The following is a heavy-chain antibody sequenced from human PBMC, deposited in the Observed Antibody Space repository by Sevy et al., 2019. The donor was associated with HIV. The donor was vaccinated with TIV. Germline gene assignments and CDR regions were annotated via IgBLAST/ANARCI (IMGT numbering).Heavy chain of an antibody. V-gene: IGHV3-23*01. CDR3: AGRKVGDFWSGSIRGPWAGGPLFDY. CDR2: ISHSGDST. J-gene: IGHJ4*02. D-gene: IGHD3-3*01. CDR1: GFTFSSYA. Sequence: GGSLRLSCTSSGFTFSSYAMNWVRQAPGKGLEWVSTISHSGDSTYYADSVKGRFTISGDNSENTLYLQMNSLRAEDTARYYCAGRKVGDFWSGSIRGPWAGGPLFDYWGQGTLVTVSS.